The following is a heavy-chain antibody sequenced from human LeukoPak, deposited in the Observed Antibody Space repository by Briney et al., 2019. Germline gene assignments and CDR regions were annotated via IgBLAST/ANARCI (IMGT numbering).Heavy chain of an antibody. CDR3: AKDIFDSSGPLDY. CDR1: GFTFSSYA. Sequence: GGSLRLSCAASGFTFSSYAMSWVRQAPGKGLEWVSAISGSGGSTYYADSVKGRFTISRDNTKNTLYLQMNSLRAEDTAVYYCAKDIFDSSGPLDYWGQGTLVTVSS. D-gene: IGHD3-22*01. CDR2: ISGSGGST. J-gene: IGHJ4*02. V-gene: IGHV3-23*01.